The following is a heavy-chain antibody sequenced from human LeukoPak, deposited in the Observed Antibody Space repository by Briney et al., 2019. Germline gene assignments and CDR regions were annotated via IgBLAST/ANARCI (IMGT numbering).Heavy chain of an antibody. Sequence: SETLSLTCAVYGGSFSGYYWSWIRQPPGKGLEWIGEINHSGSTNYNPSLKSRVTISVDTSKNQFFLKLSSVTAADTAVYYCARGLSSRCSSTSCYLWLDPWGQGTLVTVSS. V-gene: IGHV4-34*01. CDR1: GGSFSGYY. D-gene: IGHD2-2*01. CDR3: ARGLSSRCSSTSCYLWLDP. J-gene: IGHJ5*02. CDR2: INHSGST.